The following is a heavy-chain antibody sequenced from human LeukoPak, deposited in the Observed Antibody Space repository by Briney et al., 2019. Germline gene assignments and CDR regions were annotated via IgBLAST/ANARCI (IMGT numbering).Heavy chain of an antibody. CDR1: GYTFTGYY. V-gene: IGHV1-2*04. CDR3: ARGGHTAMGPDDAFDI. D-gene: IGHD5-18*01. Sequence: ASVKVSCKASGYTFTGYYMHWVRQAPGQGLEWMGWINPNSGGTNYAQKFQGWVTMTRDTSISTAYMELSRLRSADTAVYYCARGGHTAMGPDDAFDIWGQGTMVTVSS. CDR2: INPNSGGT. J-gene: IGHJ3*02.